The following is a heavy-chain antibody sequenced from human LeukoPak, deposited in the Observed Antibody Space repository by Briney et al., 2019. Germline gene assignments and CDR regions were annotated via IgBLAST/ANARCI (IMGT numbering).Heavy chain of an antibody. CDR3: ARDKAPRYTYGLGH. CDR2: ISPYDGRT. D-gene: IGHD5-18*01. J-gene: IGHJ4*02. CDR1: GYTFITYG. V-gene: IGHV1-18*01. Sequence: ASVKVSCKASGYTFITYGINWVRQAPGQGLEWMGWISPYDGRTNFAQTLQGRVTMTTATIPSTAFMELRSLRFEATALYYCARDKAPRYTYGLGHWGQGTLVTVSS.